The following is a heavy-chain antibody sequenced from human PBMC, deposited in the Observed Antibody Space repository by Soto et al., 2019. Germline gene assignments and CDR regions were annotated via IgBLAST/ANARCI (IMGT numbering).Heavy chain of an antibody. Sequence: SETLSLTCAVSGGSISSSIYYWSWIRQPPGKGLEWIGYIYYSGSTNYNPPLKSRVTISVDTSKNQFSLKLSSVTAADTAVYYCARRYGYSFDYWGQGTLVTVSS. J-gene: IGHJ4*02. CDR3: ARRYGYSFDY. D-gene: IGHD1-1*01. CDR1: GGSISSSIYY. CDR2: IYYSGST. V-gene: IGHV4-61*05.